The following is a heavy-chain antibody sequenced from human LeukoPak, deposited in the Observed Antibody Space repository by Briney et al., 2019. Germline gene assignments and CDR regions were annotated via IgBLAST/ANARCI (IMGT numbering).Heavy chain of an antibody. CDR3: AKEGRSLQTY. Sequence: GGSLRLSCAASGFMFSSNWMSWVRLAPGKGLEWVANIKEDGTETYYVDSVKGRFTISGDNAKNSLYLQMNSLRVEDTAVYYCAKEGRSLQTYWGQGTLATVSS. CDR2: IKEDGTET. V-gene: IGHV3-7*03. D-gene: IGHD5-24*01. CDR1: GFMFSSNW. J-gene: IGHJ4*02.